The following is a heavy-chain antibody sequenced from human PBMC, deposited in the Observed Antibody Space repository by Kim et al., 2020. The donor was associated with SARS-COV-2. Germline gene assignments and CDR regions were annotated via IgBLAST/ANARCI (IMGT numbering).Heavy chain of an antibody. Sequence: ASVKVSCKASGYTFTGYYMHWVRQAPGQGLEWMGWINPNSGGTNYAQKFQGRVTMTRDTSISTAYMELSRLRSDDTAVYYCARNMIYYDILTGGAFDIWGQGTMVTVSS. CDR1: GYTFTGYY. V-gene: IGHV1-2*02. J-gene: IGHJ3*02. CDR3: ARNMIYYDILTGGAFDI. D-gene: IGHD3-9*01. CDR2: INPNSGGT.